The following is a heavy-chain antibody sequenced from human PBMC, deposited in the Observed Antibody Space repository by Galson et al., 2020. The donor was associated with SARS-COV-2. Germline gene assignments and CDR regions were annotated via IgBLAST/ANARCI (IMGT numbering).Heavy chain of an antibody. J-gene: IGHJ6*02. CDR3: AHSWAPGFGYYFGDDV. D-gene: IGHD1-26*01. CDR2: MSNSAYTI. Sequence: NSGGTLRLSCVASGFTFSDYYMTWIRPAPGKGLERIANMSNSAYTIHYADSVEGRFTVSRDNAKNSLFLQLDSLRVDDTTVYYCAHSWAPGFGYYFGDDVWGQGAAVTVSS. CDR1: GFTFSDYY. V-gene: IGHV3-11*01.